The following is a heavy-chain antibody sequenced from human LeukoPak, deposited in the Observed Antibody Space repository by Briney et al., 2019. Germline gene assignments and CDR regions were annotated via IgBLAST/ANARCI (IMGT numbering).Heavy chain of an antibody. CDR1: GGSISSYF. CDR3: ARGALGPTYFDY. Sequence: SETLSLTCTVSGGSISSYFCSWIRQPPGKGLEWIGYIYYSGSTNYNPSLKSRVTVSVDTSKNQFSLKLSSVTAADTAVYYCARGALGPTYFDYWGQGTVVTVSS. D-gene: IGHD1-26*01. V-gene: IGHV4-59*08. J-gene: IGHJ4*02. CDR2: IYYSGST.